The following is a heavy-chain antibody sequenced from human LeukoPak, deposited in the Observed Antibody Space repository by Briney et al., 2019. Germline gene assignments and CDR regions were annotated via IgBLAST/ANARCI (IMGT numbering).Heavy chain of an antibody. V-gene: IGHV3-48*03. D-gene: IGHD1-20*01. J-gene: IGHJ4*02. CDR3: ASLTGTGIDY. CDR2: ISSSGSTI. Sequence: GGSLRLSCAASGFTFSSYEMNWVRQAPGKGLEWVSYISSSGSTIYYADSVKGRFTISRDNAKNSLYLQMNSLRAEDTAVYYCASLTGTGIDYWGQGTLVTVSS. CDR1: GFTFSSYE.